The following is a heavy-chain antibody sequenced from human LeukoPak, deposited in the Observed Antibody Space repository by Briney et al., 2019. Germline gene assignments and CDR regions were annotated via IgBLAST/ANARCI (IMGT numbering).Heavy chain of an antibody. D-gene: IGHD6-13*01. J-gene: IGHJ5*02. Sequence: ASVKVSCEASGYTFSVYHMHWVRQAPGQGLEWMGWINPNSGATNYAQKFQGRVTMTRDTSINTAHMELSRLRSDDTAVYYCARDQQGNWFDPWGQGTLVTVSS. CDR2: INPNSGAT. CDR1: GYTFSVYH. CDR3: ARDQQGNWFDP. V-gene: IGHV1-2*02.